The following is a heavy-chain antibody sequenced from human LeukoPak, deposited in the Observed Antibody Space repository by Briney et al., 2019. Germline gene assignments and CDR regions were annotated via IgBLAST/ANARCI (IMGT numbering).Heavy chain of an antibody. CDR3: AKIYTWDYDSSGYIDY. CDR1: GFTFSTYG. D-gene: IGHD3-22*01. Sequence: GGSLRLSCAASGFTFSTYGMHWVRQAPGKGLEWVAFIRYDAINKYYADSVKGRFTISRDNSKNTLYLQMHSLRAEDTAVYYCAKIYTWDYDSSGYIDYWGQGTLVSVSS. V-gene: IGHV3-30*02. J-gene: IGHJ4*02. CDR2: IRYDAINK.